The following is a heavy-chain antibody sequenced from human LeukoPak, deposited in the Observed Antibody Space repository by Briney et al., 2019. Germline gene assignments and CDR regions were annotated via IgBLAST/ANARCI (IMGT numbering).Heavy chain of an antibody. Sequence: ASVRVSCKASGYTFTSYGISWARQAPGQGLEWMGRISAYNGNTNYAQKLQGRVTMTTDTSTSTAYMELRSLRSDDTAVYYCARGVLRPSGYSSSLYWFDPWGQGTLVTVSS. D-gene: IGHD6-6*01. V-gene: IGHV1-18*01. CDR2: ISAYNGNT. J-gene: IGHJ5*02. CDR3: ARGVLRPSGYSSSLYWFDP. CDR1: GYTFTSYG.